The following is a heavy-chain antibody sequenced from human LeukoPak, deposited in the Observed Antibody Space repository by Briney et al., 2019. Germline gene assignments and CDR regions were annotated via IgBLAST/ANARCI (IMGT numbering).Heavy chain of an antibody. CDR3: AKDLRNYYDD. D-gene: IGHD3-16*01. Sequence: PGGSLRLSCAASGFTFSSYSMNWVRQAPGKGLEWVSSITSSSSYMSYADSVKARFTISRDNAKNSLYLQMNSLRPEDTALYYCAKDLRNYYDDWGQGPLVTVSS. CDR1: GFTFSSYS. V-gene: IGHV3-21*01. J-gene: IGHJ4*02. CDR2: ITSSSSYM.